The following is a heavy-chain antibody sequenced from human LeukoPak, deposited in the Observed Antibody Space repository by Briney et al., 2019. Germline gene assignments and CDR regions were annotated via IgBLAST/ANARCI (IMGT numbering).Heavy chain of an antibody. CDR2: IYNSGST. D-gene: IGHD1-26*01. Sequence: KSSETLSLTCTASGGSISRYYWSWIRQPPRKAPKRIGNIYNSGSTNNNPPLKSRNTIPPDTPKNQNTLKLSSVTAADTAVYYCARDRGRWEVPYFYYAMDVWGQGTTVTVSS. J-gene: IGHJ6*02. CDR3: ARDRGRWEVPYFYYAMDV. V-gene: IGHV4-59*01. CDR1: GGSISRYY.